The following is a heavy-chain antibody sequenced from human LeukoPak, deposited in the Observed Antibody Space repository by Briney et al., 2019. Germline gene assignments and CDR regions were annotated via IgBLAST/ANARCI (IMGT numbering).Heavy chain of an antibody. Sequence: SVKVSCKASGGTFSSYAISWVRQAPGQGLEWMGRIIPILGIANYAQKFQGRVTITADKSTSTAYMEPSSLRSEDTAVYYCARYGGYYRSYFDYWGQGTLVTVSS. V-gene: IGHV1-69*04. D-gene: IGHD3-22*01. J-gene: IGHJ4*02. CDR3: ARYGGYYRSYFDY. CDR1: GGTFSSYA. CDR2: IIPILGIA.